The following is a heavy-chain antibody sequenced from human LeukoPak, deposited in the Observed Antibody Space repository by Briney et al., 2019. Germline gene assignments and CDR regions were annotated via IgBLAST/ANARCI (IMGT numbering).Heavy chain of an antibody. Sequence: SVKVSCKASGGTFSSYTISWVRQAPGQGLEWMGRIIPILGIANYAQKFQGRVTITANKSTSTAYMELSSLRSEDTAVYYCAARYCSSTSCYTPHYYYMDVWGKGTTVTVSS. J-gene: IGHJ6*03. CDR1: GGTFSSYT. CDR3: AARYCSSTSCYTPHYYYMDV. D-gene: IGHD2-2*02. CDR2: IIPILGIA. V-gene: IGHV1-69*02.